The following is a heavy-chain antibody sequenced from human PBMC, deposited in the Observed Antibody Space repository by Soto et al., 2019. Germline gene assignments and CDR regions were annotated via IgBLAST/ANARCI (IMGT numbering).Heavy chain of an antibody. V-gene: IGHV1-18*01. CDR1: GYTFFTYD. CDR2: ISTYSGET. D-gene: IGHD5-12*01. J-gene: IGHJ5*02. CDR3: ARHHGPTTSENWFDP. Sequence: QVHLVQSGVEVKTPGASVKVSCQASGYTFFTYDIIWVRQAPGQGLEWMGWISTYSGETKYAQKFQGRVTMTTDTSTTTAYLELRSLRSDDTAVYYCARHHGPTTSENWFDPWGQGTLVTVSS.